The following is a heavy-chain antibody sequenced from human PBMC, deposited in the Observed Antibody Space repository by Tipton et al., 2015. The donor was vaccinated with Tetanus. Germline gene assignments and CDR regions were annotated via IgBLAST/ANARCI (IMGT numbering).Heavy chain of an antibody. CDR1: GASFSDYS. D-gene: IGHD2-2*01. CDR2: VFRSGSA. CDR3: ARVACSSTSCYSHYFDY. J-gene: IGHJ4*02. V-gene: IGHV4-30-2*01. Sequence: TLSLTCAVYGASFSDYSWSWIRQPPGKGLEWIGYVFRSGSADYNPSLKSRVNISLDRSENQISLMLTSVTAADTAVYYCARVACSSTSCYSHYFDYWGPGSLVTVSS.